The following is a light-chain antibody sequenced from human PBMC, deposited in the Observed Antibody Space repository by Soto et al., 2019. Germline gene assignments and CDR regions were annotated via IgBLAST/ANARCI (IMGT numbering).Light chain of an antibody. V-gene: IGKV1-8*01. J-gene: IGKJ4*01. CDR3: QQYYSYRLT. Sequence: AIRMTQSPSSLSASTGDRVTITCRASQGISSYLAWYQQKPGKAPKLLIYAASTLQSGVPSRFSGSGSGTDFTLTISCLQSEDFANYYCQQYYSYRLTFGGGTKVEIK. CDR1: QGISSY. CDR2: AAS.